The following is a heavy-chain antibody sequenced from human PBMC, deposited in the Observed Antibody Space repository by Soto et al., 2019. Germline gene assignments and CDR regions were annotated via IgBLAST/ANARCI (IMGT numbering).Heavy chain of an antibody. CDR2: IYYSGST. CDR3: AREDGSGSPTHFDY. V-gene: IGHV4-31*03. J-gene: IGHJ4*02. Sequence: QVQLQESGPGLVKPSQTLSLTCTVSGGSISSGGYYWSWIRQHPGKGLEGIGYIYYSGSTYYNPSLKSRVTISVDTSKDQFSLKLSSVTAADTAVYYCAREDGSGSPTHFDYWGQGTLVTVSS. D-gene: IGHD3-10*01. CDR1: GGSISSGGYY.